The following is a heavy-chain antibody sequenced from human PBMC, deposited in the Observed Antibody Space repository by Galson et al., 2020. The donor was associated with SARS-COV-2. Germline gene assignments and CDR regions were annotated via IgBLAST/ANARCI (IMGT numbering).Heavy chain of an antibody. D-gene: IGHD6-19*01. CDR3: ATAPAVAGTHLAYYYYYGMDV. J-gene: IGHJ6*02. CDR2: FDPEDGET. V-gene: IGHV1-24*01. CDR1: GYTLTELS. Sequence: ASVKVSCKVSGYTLTELSMHWVRHAPGKGLEWMGGFDPEDGETIYAQKFQGRVTMTEDTSTDTAYMELSSLRSEDTAVYYCATAPAVAGTHLAYYYYYGMDVWGQGTTVTVSS.